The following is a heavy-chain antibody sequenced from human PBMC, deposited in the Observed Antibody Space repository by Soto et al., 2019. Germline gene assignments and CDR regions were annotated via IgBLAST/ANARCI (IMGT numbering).Heavy chain of an antibody. CDR2: IMPFLNIS. CDR3: ANMVVTIRDDQYYYGMDV. J-gene: IGHJ6*02. Sequence: QVQLVQSGAEVKKPGSSVKVSCKASGDTFSTYVLSWVRQSPGQGLEWMGRIMPFLNISSFAQKFQGRVTISADESTSTAYMELSSLRSEDSAVYYCANMVVTIRDDQYYYGMDVWGQGTAVTVSS. D-gene: IGHD5-12*01. CDR1: GDTFSTYV. V-gene: IGHV1-69*02.